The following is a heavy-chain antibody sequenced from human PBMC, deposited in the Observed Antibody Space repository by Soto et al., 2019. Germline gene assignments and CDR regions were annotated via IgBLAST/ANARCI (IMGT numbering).Heavy chain of an antibody. J-gene: IGHJ5*02. CDR2: IIPVFGKA. D-gene: IGHD4-17*01. V-gene: IGHV1-69*01. CDR1: GGTLSNFA. CDR3: ARGSPTTVTTWFDP. Sequence: QLQLVQSGAEVKKPGSSVKVSCKASGGTLSNFAINWVRQAPGQGLEWMGGIIPVFGKAKYAQKFQGRVHFTADESTSTAYMEVASLTSEDTAVYYCARGSPTTVTTWFDPWGQGTLVTVSP.